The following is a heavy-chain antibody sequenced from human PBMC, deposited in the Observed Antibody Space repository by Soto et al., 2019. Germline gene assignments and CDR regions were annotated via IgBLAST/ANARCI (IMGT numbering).Heavy chain of an antibody. V-gene: IGHV3-48*03. J-gene: IGHJ4*02. D-gene: IGHD6-19*01. CDR3: ARVMYSSGRAGTDLDY. CDR2: ISSSGSTI. Sequence: PGGSLRLSCAASGFTFSSYEMNWVRQAPGKGLEWVSYISSSGSTIYYADSVKGRFTISRDNAKNSLYLQMNSLRAEDTAVYYCARVMYSSGRAGTDLDYWGQGTLVTVSS. CDR1: GFTFSSYE.